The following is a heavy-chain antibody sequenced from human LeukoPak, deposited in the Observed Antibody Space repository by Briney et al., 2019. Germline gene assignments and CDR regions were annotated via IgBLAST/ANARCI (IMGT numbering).Heavy chain of an antibody. CDR1: GYTFSSYS. Sequence: GGSLRLSCAASGYTFSSYSMNWVRQSPGKGLEWVSSISSSSSYIYYADSVKGRFTISRDNAKNSLYLQMNSLRAEDTAVYYCARDHIVVVPAAPPPLDYWGQGTLVPVSS. CDR2: ISSSSSYI. CDR3: ARDHIVVVPAAPPPLDY. V-gene: IGHV3-21*01. J-gene: IGHJ4*02. D-gene: IGHD2-2*01.